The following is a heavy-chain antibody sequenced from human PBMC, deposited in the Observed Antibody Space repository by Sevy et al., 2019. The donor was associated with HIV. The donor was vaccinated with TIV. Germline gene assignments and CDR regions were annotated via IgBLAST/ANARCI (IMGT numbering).Heavy chain of an antibody. J-gene: IGHJ6*02. CDR1: GGTFSSYA. Sequence: ASVKVSCKASGGTFSSYAISWVRQAPGQGLEWMGGIIPIFGTANYAQKFQGRVTITADESTSTAYMELSSLGSEGTAVYYCAAQYCSSTSCYMVYYYYGMDVWGQGTTVTVSS. D-gene: IGHD2-2*02. V-gene: IGHV1-69*13. CDR3: AAQYCSSTSCYMVYYYYGMDV. CDR2: IIPIFGTA.